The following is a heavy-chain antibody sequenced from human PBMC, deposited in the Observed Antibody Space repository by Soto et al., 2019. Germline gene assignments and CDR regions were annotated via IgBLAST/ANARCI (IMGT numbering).Heavy chain of an antibody. CDR3: ARSPQTYYYDSSGSFDY. Sequence: GASVKVSCKASGGTFSSCAISWVRQAPGQGLEWMGGIIPIFGTANYAQKFQGRVTTTADESTSTAYMGLSSLRSEDTAVYYCARSPQTYYYDSSGSFDYWGQGTLVTVSS. J-gene: IGHJ4*02. V-gene: IGHV1-69*13. CDR1: GGTFSSCA. D-gene: IGHD3-22*01. CDR2: IIPIFGTA.